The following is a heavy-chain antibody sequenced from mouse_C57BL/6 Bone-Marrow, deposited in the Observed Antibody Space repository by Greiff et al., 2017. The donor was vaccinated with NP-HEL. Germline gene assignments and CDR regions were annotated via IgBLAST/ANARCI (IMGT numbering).Heavy chain of an antibody. Sequence: EVKLQESGGGLVQPGGSMKLSCAASGFTFSDAWMDWVRQSPEKGLEWVAEIRNKANNHATYYAESVKGRFTISRDDSKSSVYLKMNSLRAEDTGIYYCTRLDYYGSSYYWYFDVWGTGTTVTVSS. CDR2: IRNKANNHAT. J-gene: IGHJ1*03. CDR3: TRLDYYGSSYYWYFDV. D-gene: IGHD1-1*01. CDR1: GFTFSDAW. V-gene: IGHV6-6*01.